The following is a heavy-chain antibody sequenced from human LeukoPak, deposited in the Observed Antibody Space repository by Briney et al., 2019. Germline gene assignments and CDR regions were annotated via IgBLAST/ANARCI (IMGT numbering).Heavy chain of an antibody. J-gene: IGHJ4*02. CDR3: ARVTYYYGSGRQDEFDY. CDR2: INPNSGGT. Sequence: ASVKVSCKASGYTFTGYYMHWVRQAPGQGLEWMGWINPNSGGTNYAQKFQGWVTMTRDTSISTAYMELTSLTSDDTAIYFCARVTYYYGSGRQDEFDYWGQGTLVTVSS. D-gene: IGHD3-10*01. V-gene: IGHV1-2*04. CDR1: GYTFTGYY.